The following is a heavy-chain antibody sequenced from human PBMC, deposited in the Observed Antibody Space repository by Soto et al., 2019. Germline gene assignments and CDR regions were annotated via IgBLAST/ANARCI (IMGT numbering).Heavy chain of an antibody. CDR3: ATQPGGGGY. CDR1: GFTVSNNY. D-gene: IGHD3-10*01. Sequence: EVQLVESGGGLIQPGGSLRLSCAVSGFTVSNNYMSWVRQAPGKGLEGVSVIYSGGYTAYGDSVKGRFTISRDNSKNTLSPQMNGLRANDAAFFSGATQPGGGGYWGQGTLVTVSS. V-gene: IGHV3-53*01. CDR2: IYSGGYT. J-gene: IGHJ4*02.